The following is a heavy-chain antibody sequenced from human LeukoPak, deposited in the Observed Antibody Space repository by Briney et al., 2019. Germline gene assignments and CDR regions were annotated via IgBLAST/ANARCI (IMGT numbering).Heavy chain of an antibody. Sequence: VGCLRLSCAASGFTFRSYAMTWVRQAPGKGLEWVSSISDSGSATYYADSVKGRFTISRDNSKNTLSLQMNGLRAEDTALYYCAKLASSTNSKLGLDSWGPGTLFTLSS. V-gene: IGHV3-23*01. CDR1: GFTFRSYA. D-gene: IGHD2-2*01. J-gene: IGHJ4*02. CDR2: ISDSGSAT. CDR3: AKLASSTNSKLGLDS.